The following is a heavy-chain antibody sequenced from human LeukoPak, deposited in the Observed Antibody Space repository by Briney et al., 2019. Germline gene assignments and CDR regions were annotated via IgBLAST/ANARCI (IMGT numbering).Heavy chain of an antibody. CDR1: GYTFTVYF. V-gene: IGHV1-2*06. J-gene: IGHJ4*02. CDR3: ARGGTEASSGDY. CDR2: INPNSGGT. D-gene: IGHD3-10*01. Sequence: ASVKVSCKASGYTFTVYFMHWVRQAPGQGLEWMGRINPNSGGTNYAQKFQGRVTMTRDTSITTAYMDLSRLTCDDTAVYYCARGGTEASSGDYWGQGTLVTVSS.